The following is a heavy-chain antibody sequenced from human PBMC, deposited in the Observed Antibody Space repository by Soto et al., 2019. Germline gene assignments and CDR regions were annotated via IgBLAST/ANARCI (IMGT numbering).Heavy chain of an antibody. J-gene: IGHJ4*02. V-gene: IGHV4-30-4*01. CDR3: ASLAAYYFGY. D-gene: IGHD6-25*01. Sequence: SETLSLTCTVSGGSISSGDYYWSWIRQPPGKGLEWIGYIYYSGSTYYNPSLKSRVTISVDTSRNQFSLKLSSATAADTAVYYCASLAAYYFGYWGQGTLVTVSS. CDR2: IYYSGST. CDR1: GGSISSGDYY.